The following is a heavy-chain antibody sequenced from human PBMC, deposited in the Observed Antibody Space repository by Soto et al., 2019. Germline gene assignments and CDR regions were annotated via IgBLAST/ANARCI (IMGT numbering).Heavy chain of an antibody. CDR1: GDSFTSYW. V-gene: IGHV5-51*01. CDR2: IYPGDSGT. CDR3: ASKMVVVADKNYYYYYGMDV. J-gene: IGHJ6*04. D-gene: IGHD2-15*01. Sequence: ESLKISCKGSGDSFTSYWIGWVRQMPGKGLEWMGIIYPGDSGTRYSPSSQGHVPISADMSNRPAYLPWSSLKASDTAMYYSASKMVVVADKNYYYYYGMDVWGEGTTVTVSS.